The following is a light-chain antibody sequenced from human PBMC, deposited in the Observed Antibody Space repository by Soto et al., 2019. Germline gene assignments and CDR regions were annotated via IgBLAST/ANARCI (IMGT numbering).Light chain of an antibody. J-gene: IGKJ4*01. CDR1: PSVSNS. CDR2: DAS. CDR3: QQHNQWPPVT. Sequence: ESVLTQSPATLSLSPGERATLSCRASPSVSNSLAWYQHKPGQAPRLLIYDASNRATGVPTRFSGSGSGTDFTLTISSLEPEDFAVYYCQQHNQWPPVTFGGGTRVEIK. V-gene: IGKV3-11*01.